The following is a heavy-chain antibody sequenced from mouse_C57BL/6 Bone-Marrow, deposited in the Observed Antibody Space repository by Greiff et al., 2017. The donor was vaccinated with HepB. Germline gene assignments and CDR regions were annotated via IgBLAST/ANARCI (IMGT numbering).Heavy chain of an antibody. V-gene: IGHV1-7*01. Sequence: VQLQQSGAELAKPGASVKLSCKASGYTFTSYWMHWVKQRPGQGLEWIGYNNPSSGYTKYNQKFKDKATLTADKSSSTAYMQLSSLTYEDSAVYYCATLYSNYWYFDVWGTGTTVTVSS. CDR3: ATLYSNYWYFDV. CDR1: GYTFTSYW. J-gene: IGHJ1*03. D-gene: IGHD2-5*01. CDR2: NNPSSGYT.